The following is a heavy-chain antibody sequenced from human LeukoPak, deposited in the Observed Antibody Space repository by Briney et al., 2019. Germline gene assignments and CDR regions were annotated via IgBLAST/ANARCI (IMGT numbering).Heavy chain of an antibody. J-gene: IGHJ4*02. V-gene: IGHV3-23*01. CDR2: ISGSGGST. Sequence: GGSLRPSCAASGFTFSSYAMSWVRQAPGKGLEWVSAISGSGGSTYYADSVKGRFTISRDNSKNTLYLQMNSLRAEDTAVYYCARKLTGDRYFYFDYWGQGTLVTVSS. CDR1: GFTFSSYA. D-gene: IGHD7-27*01. CDR3: ARKLTGDRYFYFDY.